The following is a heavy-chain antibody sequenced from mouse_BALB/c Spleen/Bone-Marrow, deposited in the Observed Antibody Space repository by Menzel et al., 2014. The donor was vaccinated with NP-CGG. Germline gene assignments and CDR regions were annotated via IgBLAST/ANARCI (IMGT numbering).Heavy chain of an antibody. CDR1: GYTFTSYW. V-gene: IGHV1-7*01. J-gene: IGHJ4*01. CDR2: INPSTGYT. Sequence: QVQLQQSGAELAKPGASVKMSCKASGYTFTSYWMHWVKQRPGQGLEWIGYINPSTGYTEYNQKFKDKATLTADKSSSTAYMQLSSLPSEDSAVYYCASPYGNYDAMDYWGQGTSVTVSS. D-gene: IGHD2-1*01. CDR3: ASPYGNYDAMDY.